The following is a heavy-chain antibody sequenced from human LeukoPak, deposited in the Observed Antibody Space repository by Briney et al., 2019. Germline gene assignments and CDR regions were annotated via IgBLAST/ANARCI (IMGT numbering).Heavy chain of an antibody. CDR1: GYTFTGYY. D-gene: IGHD3-10*01. CDR2: INPNSGGT. J-gene: IGHJ6*02. Sequence: ASVKVSCKASGYTFTGYYIHWVRQAPGQGLEWMGWINPNSGGTNYAQKFQGRVTMTRDTSISTAYMELSRLRSDDTAVYYCARSYGSGSYMSYYYYYYGMDVWGQGTTVTVSS. V-gene: IGHV1-2*02. CDR3: ARSYGSGSYMSYYYYYYGMDV.